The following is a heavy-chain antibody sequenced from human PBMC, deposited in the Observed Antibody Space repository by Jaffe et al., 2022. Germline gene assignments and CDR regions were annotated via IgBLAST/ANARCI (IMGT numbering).Heavy chain of an antibody. J-gene: IGHJ4*02. CDR1: GGSISSGSYY. CDR2: IYTSGST. D-gene: IGHD3-22*01. CDR3: ARDDPYDSSGYRFYFDY. Sequence: QVQLQESGPGLVKPSQTLSLTCTVSGGSISSGSYYWSWIRQPAGKGLEWIGRIYTSGSTNYNPSLKSRVTISVDTSKNQFSLKLSSVTAADTAVYYCARDDPYDSSGYRFYFDYWGQGTLVTVSS. V-gene: IGHV4-61*02.